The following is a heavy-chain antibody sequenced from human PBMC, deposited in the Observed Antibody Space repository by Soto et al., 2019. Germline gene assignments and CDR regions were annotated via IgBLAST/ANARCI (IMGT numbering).Heavy chain of an antibody. CDR1: GGSITSANW. CDR2: ISHSGIT. CDR3: ARVLRGWFDP. Sequence: SETLSLTCAVSGGSITSANWWTWVRQPPGGGLEWSGEISHSGITNYKASLTSRVTMSVDKTKNDVSLKLTSVTAADTAVYYCARVLRGWFDPWGQGTPVTVSS. V-gene: IGHV4-4*02. J-gene: IGHJ5*02.